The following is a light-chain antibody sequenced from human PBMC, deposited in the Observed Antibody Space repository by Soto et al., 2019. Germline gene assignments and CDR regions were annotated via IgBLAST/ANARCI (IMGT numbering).Light chain of an antibody. CDR3: AAWDDSLNGLV. CDR1: SPNIGSNT. V-gene: IGLV1-44*01. Sequence: QSVLTQPPSASGTPGQRVTISCSGSSPNIGSNTVNWYQQLPGTAPKLLIYRSNQRPSGVPDRFSGSKSGASASLAISGLQSEDEADYYCAAWDDSLNGLVFGGGTKLTVL. J-gene: IGLJ2*01. CDR2: RSN.